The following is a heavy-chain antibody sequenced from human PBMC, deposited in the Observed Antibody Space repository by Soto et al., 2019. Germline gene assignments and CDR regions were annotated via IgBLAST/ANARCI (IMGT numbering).Heavy chain of an antibody. CDR2: IWYDGSNK. CDR3: ARDPGQQLASYYYGMDV. D-gene: IGHD6-13*01. Sequence: QVQLVESGGGVVQPGRSLRLSCAASGFTFSSYGMHCVRQAPGKGLEWVAVIWYDGSNKYYADSVKGRFTISRDNSKNTLYLQMNSLRAEDTAVYYCARDPGQQLASYYYGMDVWGQGTTVTVSS. V-gene: IGHV3-33*01. CDR1: GFTFSSYG. J-gene: IGHJ6*02.